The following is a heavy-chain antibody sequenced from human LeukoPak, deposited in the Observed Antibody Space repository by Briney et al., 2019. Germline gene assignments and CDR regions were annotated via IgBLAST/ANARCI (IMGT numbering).Heavy chain of an antibody. V-gene: IGHV1-2*02. CDR2: INPNSGGT. Sequence: ASVKVSCKASGYIFTGYYMHWVRQAPGQGLEWMGWINPNSGGTNYAQKFQGRVTMTRDTSISTAYMELSRLRSDDTAVYYCARDWDSSSWGALDYWGQGTLVTVSS. J-gene: IGHJ4*02. CDR3: ARDWDSSSWGALDY. CDR1: GYIFTGYY. D-gene: IGHD6-13*01.